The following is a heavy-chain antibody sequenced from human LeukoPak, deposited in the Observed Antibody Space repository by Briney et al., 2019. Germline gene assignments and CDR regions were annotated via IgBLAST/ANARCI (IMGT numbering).Heavy chain of an antibody. Sequence: RASVKVSCKASGGTFSSYAISWVRQAPGQGLEWMGRIIPIVDIASYAQKFQGRVTITADKSTTTAYMELSSLRSEDTAVYYCARGQNYYDSSGYSYWGQGTLVTVSS. D-gene: IGHD3-22*01. CDR1: GGTFSSYA. V-gene: IGHV1-69*04. CDR2: IIPIVDIA. J-gene: IGHJ4*02. CDR3: ARGQNYYDSSGYSY.